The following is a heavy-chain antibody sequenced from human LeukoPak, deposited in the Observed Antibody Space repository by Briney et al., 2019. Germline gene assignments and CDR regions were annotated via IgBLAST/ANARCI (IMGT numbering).Heavy chain of an antibody. V-gene: IGHV1-46*01. CDR2: INPSGGST. CDR3: ARGDKQLLFNRNKGGFDP. D-gene: IGHD1-14*01. Sequence: ASVKVSCKASGYTFTSYYMHWVRQAPGQGLEWMGIINPSGGSTSYAQKFQGRVTMTRDMSTSTVYMELSSLRSEDTAVYYCARGDKQLLFNRNKGGFDPWGQGALVTLSS. J-gene: IGHJ5*02. CDR1: GYTFTSYY.